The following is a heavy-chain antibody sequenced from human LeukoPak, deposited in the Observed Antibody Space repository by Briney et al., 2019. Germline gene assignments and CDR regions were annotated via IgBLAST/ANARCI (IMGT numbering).Heavy chain of an antibody. V-gene: IGHV4-59*12. CDR3: AREDSSTSFRFDP. CDR1: GGSISSYY. CDR2: IYYSGST. J-gene: IGHJ5*02. Sequence: SETLSLTCTVSGGSISSYYWSWIRQPPGKGLEWIGYIYYSGSTYYNPSLKSRVTISVDTSKNQFSLKLSSVTAADTAVYYCAREDSSTSFRFDPWGQGTLVTVSS. D-gene: IGHD6-13*01.